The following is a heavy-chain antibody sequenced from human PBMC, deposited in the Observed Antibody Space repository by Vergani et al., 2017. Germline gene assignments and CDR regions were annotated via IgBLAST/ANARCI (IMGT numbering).Heavy chain of an antibody. D-gene: IGHD3-3*01. CDR2: ISAYNGNT. V-gene: IGHV1-18*01. Sequence: QVQLVQSGAEVKKPGASVKVSCKASGYTFTSYGISWVRQAPGQGLEWMGWISAYNGNTNYAQKLQGRVTMTTDTSTSTAYMELRSLRSDDTAVYYCARGPLYDVWSGERAPFDYWGQGTLVTVSS. CDR3: ARGPLYDVWSGERAPFDY. CDR1: GYTFTSYG. J-gene: IGHJ4*02.